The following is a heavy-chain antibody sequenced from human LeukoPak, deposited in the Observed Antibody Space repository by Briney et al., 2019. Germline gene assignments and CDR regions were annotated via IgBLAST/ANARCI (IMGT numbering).Heavy chain of an antibody. J-gene: IGHJ5*02. Sequence: AASVKVSCKTSGYAFTGFYIHWVRQAPGQGLEWVGRMKPKNGGANYSQRFQGRVTMTRDTSMNTAYMELSGLESDDTAIYYCARGGRDTSPYNWFDPWGQGTLVTVSS. D-gene: IGHD2-2*01. CDR1: GYAFTGFY. CDR3: ARGGRDTSPYNWFDP. CDR2: MKPKNGGA. V-gene: IGHV1-2*06.